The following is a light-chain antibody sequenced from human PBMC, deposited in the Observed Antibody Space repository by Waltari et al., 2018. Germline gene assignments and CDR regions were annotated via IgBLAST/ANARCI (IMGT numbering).Light chain of an antibody. J-gene: IGKJ3*01. Sequence: DIQMTQSPSSLSASVGDRVTITCRASQNIGIYLNWYQHKPGKAPNLLIYAASSTQSGVPSRFSGSGSGTDVTLTISNLQPADFATYYCQQSYTSPQFTFGPGTKVDIK. CDR1: QNIGIY. CDR2: AAS. V-gene: IGKV1-39*01. CDR3: QQSYTSPQFT.